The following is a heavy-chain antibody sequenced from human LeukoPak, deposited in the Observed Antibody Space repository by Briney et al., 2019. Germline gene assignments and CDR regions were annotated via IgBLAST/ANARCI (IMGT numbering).Heavy chain of an antibody. CDR2: SSFNGEST. CDR3: AKGGYSNGRYYYYMDV. V-gene: IGHV3-23*01. CDR1: GFTFSSYS. Sequence: GGSLRLSCAASGFTFSSYSMNWVRQAPGKGLEWVSSSSFNGESTYYADSAKGRFTISRDNSKNTLYLQMNSLRAEDTAVYYCAKGGYSNGRYYYYMDVWGEGTTVTVSS. J-gene: IGHJ6*03. D-gene: IGHD5-18*01.